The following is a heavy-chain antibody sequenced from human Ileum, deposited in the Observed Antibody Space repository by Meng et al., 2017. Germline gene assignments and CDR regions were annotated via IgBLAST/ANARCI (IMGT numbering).Heavy chain of an antibody. CDR3: ARDVVPTVTYYYNWFDP. CDR2: IYTSGST. J-gene: IGHJ5*02. CDR1: VGSISSYY. D-gene: IGHD4-17*01. V-gene: IGHV4-4*07. Sequence: QAPLLRSGPGLRKPSETLSLPCPVSVGSISSYYWSWIRQPAGKGLEWIGRIYTSGSTNYNPSLKSRVTMSVDTSKNQFSLKLSSVTAADTAVYYCARDVVPTVTYYYNWFDPWGQGTLVTVSS.